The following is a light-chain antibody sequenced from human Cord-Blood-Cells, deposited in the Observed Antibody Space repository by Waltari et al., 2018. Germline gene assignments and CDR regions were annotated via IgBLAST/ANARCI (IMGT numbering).Light chain of an antibody. CDR1: QSIHSY. CDR2: AAS. CDR3: QQSYSTPLT. J-gene: IGKJ4*01. V-gene: IGKV1-39*01. Sequence: DIQMTQSPSSLSASVGDRVTITCRASQSIHSYLNWYQQKPGQAPKLLIYAASSLQSGVPSRFSGSGSGTDFTLTISSLQPEDFATYYCQQSYSTPLTFGGGTKVEIK.